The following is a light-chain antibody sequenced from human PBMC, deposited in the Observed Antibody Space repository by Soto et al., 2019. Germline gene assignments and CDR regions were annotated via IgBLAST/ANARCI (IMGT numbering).Light chain of an antibody. V-gene: IGKV3D-20*01. J-gene: IGKJ4*01. CDR1: QKVDYNY. Sequence: LFTQSPATLPLSPREIATLSFGASQKVDYNYIAWYQQKPGLAPRLFIYDASIRASGIPDRFSGSGSGTDFTLTISRLEPEDFAAYYCQQYSGPITFGGGTKVDIK. CDR2: DAS. CDR3: QQYSGPIT.